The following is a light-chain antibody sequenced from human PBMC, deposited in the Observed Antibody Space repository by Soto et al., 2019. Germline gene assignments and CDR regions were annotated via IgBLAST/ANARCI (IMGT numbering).Light chain of an antibody. CDR3: TSYVTGRPYV. J-gene: IGLJ1*01. V-gene: IGLV2-18*02. CDR1: SSDVGGYNR. Sequence: QSALTQPPSVSGSPGQSVTISCTGTSSDVGGYNRVSWYQQPPGKAPKLLIYDVSNRPSGGSTRFSGSKSGNTASLTISGLQADVVADYCCTSYVTGRPYVFGSGTDFTVL. CDR2: DVS.